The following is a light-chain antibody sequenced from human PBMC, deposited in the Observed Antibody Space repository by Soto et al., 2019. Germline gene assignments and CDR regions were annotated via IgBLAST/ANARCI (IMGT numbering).Light chain of an antibody. J-gene: IGKJ4*01. CDR3: QLRSNWLLT. CDR1: QSVSRF. V-gene: IGKV3-11*01. CDR2: DTS. Sequence: EIVLTQSPATLSLSPGERATLSCRASQSVSRFLTWYQQKPGQSPRLLIYDTSNRAAGIPARFSGSGSGTDFTLTISSLEPEDFAVYYRQLRSNWLLTFGGGTKVEI.